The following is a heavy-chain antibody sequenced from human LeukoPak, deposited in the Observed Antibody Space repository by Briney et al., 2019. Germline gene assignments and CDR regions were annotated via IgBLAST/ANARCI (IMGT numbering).Heavy chain of an antibody. J-gene: IGHJ6*02. Sequence: ASVKVSCKASGYTFTSYAMNWVRQAPGQGLEWMGWINTNTGNPTYAQGFTGRFVFSLDTSVSTAYLQISSLKAEDTAVYYCAGGYCSGGSCYPHYYYGMDVWGQGTTVTVSS. V-gene: IGHV7-4-1*02. CDR1: GYTFTSYA. D-gene: IGHD2-15*01. CDR3: AGGYCSGGSCYPHYYYGMDV. CDR2: INTNTGNP.